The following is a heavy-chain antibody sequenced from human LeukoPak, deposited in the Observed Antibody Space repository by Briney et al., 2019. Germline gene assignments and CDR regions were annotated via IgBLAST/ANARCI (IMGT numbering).Heavy chain of an antibody. CDR3: ARGGLDCSSTSCYPNYYGMDV. D-gene: IGHD2-2*01. V-gene: IGHV1-69*06. Sequence: GASVKVSCKASGGTFSSYAISWVRQAPGQGLEWMGGIIPIFGTANCAQKFQGRVTITADKSTSTAYMELSSLRSEDTAVYYCARGGLDCSSTSCYPNYYGMDVWGEGTTVTVSS. CDR1: GGTFSSYA. CDR2: IIPIFGTA. J-gene: IGHJ6*04.